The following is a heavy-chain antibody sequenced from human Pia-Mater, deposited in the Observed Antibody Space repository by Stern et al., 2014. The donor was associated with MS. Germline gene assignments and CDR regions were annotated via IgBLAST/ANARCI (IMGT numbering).Heavy chain of an antibody. V-gene: IGHV1-69*01. CDR2: IIPILGTP. D-gene: IGHD3-16*01. CDR1: GDTFSTSL. CDR3: ASGVGGSHYFDY. Sequence: VQLVQSGAEVKKPGSSVKVSCKASGDTFSTSLITWVRQAPGQGPEWMGGIIPILGTPNYARRCQGRVTITADESTNTASMELSSLRSDATAVYSCASGVGGSHYFDYWGQGTLVTVSS. J-gene: IGHJ4*02.